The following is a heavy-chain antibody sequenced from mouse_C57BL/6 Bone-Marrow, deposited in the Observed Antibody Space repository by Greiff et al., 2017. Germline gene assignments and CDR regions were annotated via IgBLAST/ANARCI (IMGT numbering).Heavy chain of an antibody. CDR3: ERGYYYGSPWLAY. D-gene: IGHD1-1*01. J-gene: IGHJ3*01. CDR2: INPNSGTT. CDR1: GYSFTDYN. Sequence: EVQLQQSGPELVQPGASVKISCKASGYSFTDYNMNWVQQSNGKSLEWIGVINPNSGTTSYTQTFTGKATLTVDQSSSTAYMQLNSLTSEDSAVYYYERGYYYGSPWLAYWGQGTLVTVSA. V-gene: IGHV1-39*01.